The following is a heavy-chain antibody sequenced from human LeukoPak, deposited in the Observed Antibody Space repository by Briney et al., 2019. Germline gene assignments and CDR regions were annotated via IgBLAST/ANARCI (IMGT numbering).Heavy chain of an antibody. J-gene: IGHJ4*02. D-gene: IGHD1-1*01. CDR1: GGSVSSGSYY. V-gene: IGHV4-61*01. Sequence: EPSETLSLTCTVSGGSVSSGSYYWSWIRQPPGKGLEWIGYIYYSGSTNYNPSLKSRVTISVDTSKNQFSLKLSSVTAADTAVYYCARGSGFQLFDYWGQGTLVTVSS. CDR2: IYYSGST. CDR3: ARGSGFQLFDY.